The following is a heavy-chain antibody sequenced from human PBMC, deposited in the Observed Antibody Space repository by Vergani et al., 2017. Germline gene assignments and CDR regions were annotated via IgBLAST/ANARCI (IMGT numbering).Heavy chain of an antibody. J-gene: IGHJ4*02. V-gene: IGHV3-30-3*01. CDR3: ARDPLRGAATILDY. D-gene: IGHD5-24*01. CDR2: ISYDGSNK. CDR1: GFTFSSYA. Sequence: HVQLVESGGGVVQPGRSLRLSCAASGFTFSSYAMHWVRQAPGKGLEWVAVISYDGSNKYYADSVKGRFTISRDNSKNTLYLQMNSLRAEDTAVYYCARDPLRGAATILDYWGQGTLVTVSS.